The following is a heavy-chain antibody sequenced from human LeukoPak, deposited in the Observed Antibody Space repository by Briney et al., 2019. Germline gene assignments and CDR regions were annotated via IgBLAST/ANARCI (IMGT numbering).Heavy chain of an antibody. CDR1: GGTFSSYA. V-gene: IGHV1-69*05. CDR2: IIPIFGTA. D-gene: IGHD2-8*01. J-gene: IGHJ6*03. Sequence: GASVKVSCKASGGTFSSYAISWVRQAPGQGLEWMGRIIPIFGTANYAQKFQGRVTITTDESTSTAYMELSGLRSEDTAVYYCARSGALMVYAIDYYYYMDVWGKGTTVTVSS. CDR3: ARSGALMVYAIDYYYYMDV.